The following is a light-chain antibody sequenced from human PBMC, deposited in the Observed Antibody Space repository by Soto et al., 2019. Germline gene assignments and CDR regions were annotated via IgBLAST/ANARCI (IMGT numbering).Light chain of an antibody. CDR2: DAS. CDR3: QQYKVHL. CDR1: QSISRW. Sequence: DVQMTQSPSTLSAFVGDRVTITCRASQSISRWLAWYQQKPGKAPKLLIYDASDLASGVPSRFSGSGSGTEFTLTISSLQPEDVATYYCQQYKVHLFGQGTKVEIK. V-gene: IGKV1-5*01. J-gene: IGKJ1*01.